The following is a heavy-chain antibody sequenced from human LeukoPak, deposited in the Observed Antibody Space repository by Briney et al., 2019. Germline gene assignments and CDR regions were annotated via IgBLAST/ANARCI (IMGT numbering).Heavy chain of an antibody. J-gene: IGHJ5*02. CDR2: IDPSDSST. CDR3: ARDRGENWFDP. Sequence: APVKVSCKASGYTLTNSYMHWVRQAPGQGLEWMGMIDPSDSSTNYAQKFQGRVTMTRDTSTSTVYMELSSLRSEDTAVYYCARDRGENWFDPWGQGTLVTVSS. V-gene: IGHV1-46*01. CDR1: GYTLTNSY.